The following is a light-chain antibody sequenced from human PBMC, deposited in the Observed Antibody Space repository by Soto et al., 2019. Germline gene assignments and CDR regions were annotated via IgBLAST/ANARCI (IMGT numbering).Light chain of an antibody. CDR3: QQYGSSPRT. CDR2: GAF. V-gene: IGKV3-20*01. CDR1: QSMGSN. J-gene: IGKJ1*01. Sequence: EIVMTQSPATLSVSPGERATLSCRASQSMGSNLAWYQQKPGQAPRLLIYGAFKRATGIPDRFSGSGSGTDFTLTISRMEPEDFAVYCCQQYGSSPRTFGQGTKVDIK.